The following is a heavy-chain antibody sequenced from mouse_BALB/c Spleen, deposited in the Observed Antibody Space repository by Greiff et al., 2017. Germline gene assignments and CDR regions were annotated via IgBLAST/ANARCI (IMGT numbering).Heavy chain of an antibody. J-gene: IGHJ4*01. CDR3: ARWSSRYAMDY. CDR1: GYTFTSYW. D-gene: IGHD3-1*01. CDR2: IYPGDGST. V-gene: IGHV1S56*01. Sequence: QVQLQQPGAELVRPGASVKLSCKASGYTFTSYWINWVKQRPGQGLEWIGWIYPGDGSTKYNEKFKGKATLTADKSSSTAYMQLSSLTSENSAVYFCARWSSRYAMDYWGQGTSVTVSS.